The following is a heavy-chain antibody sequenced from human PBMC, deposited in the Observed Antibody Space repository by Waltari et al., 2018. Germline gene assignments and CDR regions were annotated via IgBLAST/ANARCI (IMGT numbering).Heavy chain of an antibody. CDR3: AVTYYYGSGALGYYGMDV. CDR2: ISYDGRNK. CDR1: GFTFSSYA. J-gene: IGHJ6*02. V-gene: IGHV3-30*01. D-gene: IGHD3-10*01. Sequence: QVQLVESGGGVVQPGRSLRLSCAASGFTFSSYAMHWVRQAPGKGLELVAVISYDGRNKYYADSVKGRFTISRDNSKNTLYLQMNSLRAEDTAVYYCAVTYYYGSGALGYYGMDVWGQGTTVTVSS.